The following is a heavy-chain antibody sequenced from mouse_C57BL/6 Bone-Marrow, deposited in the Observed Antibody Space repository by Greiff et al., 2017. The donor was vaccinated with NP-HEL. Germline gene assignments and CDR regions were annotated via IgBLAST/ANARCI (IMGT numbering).Heavy chain of an antibody. Sequence: VQLQQSGAELVRPGASVMLSCKASGYTFTDYEMHWVKQTPVHGLEWIGAIDPETGGTAYNQKFKGKAILTADKSSSTAYMELRSLTSEDSAVYYCTPLRRKIDYWGQGTTLTVSS. D-gene: IGHD2-12*01. CDR3: TPLRRKIDY. CDR2: IDPETGGT. V-gene: IGHV1-15*01. J-gene: IGHJ2*01. CDR1: GYTFTDYE.